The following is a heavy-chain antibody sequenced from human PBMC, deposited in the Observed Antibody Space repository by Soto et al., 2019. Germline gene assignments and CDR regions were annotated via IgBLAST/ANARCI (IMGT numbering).Heavy chain of an antibody. V-gene: IGHV4-34*01. Sequence: SETLSLTCAVYSGSFSGYYWSWIRQPPGKGLEWIGEINHSGSTNYNPSLKSRVTISVDTSKNQFSLKLSSVTAADTAVYYCARGGRITIFGVVIIRGYGMDVWGQGTAVTVAS. CDR3: ARGGRITIFGVVIIRGYGMDV. CDR1: SGSFSGYY. J-gene: IGHJ6*02. D-gene: IGHD3-3*01. CDR2: INHSGST.